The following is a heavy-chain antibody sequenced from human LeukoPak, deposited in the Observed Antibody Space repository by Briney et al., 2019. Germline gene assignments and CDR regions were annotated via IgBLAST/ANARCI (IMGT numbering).Heavy chain of an antibody. Sequence: GGSLRLSCAGSGFIFGTTSMSWVRQTPGKGLEWVASINYDGSEKYYVGSVEGRFTISRDSAKKSLFLQMNSLRAEDTAIYYCTRDQHWGQGTLVTVAS. CDR2: INYDGSEK. V-gene: IGHV3-7*01. CDR1: GFIFGTTS. CDR3: TRDQH. J-gene: IGHJ1*01.